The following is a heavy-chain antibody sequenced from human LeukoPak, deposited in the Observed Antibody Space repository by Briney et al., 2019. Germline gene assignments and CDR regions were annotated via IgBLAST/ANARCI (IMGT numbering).Heavy chain of an antibody. D-gene: IGHD3-22*01. CDR2: IYTSGST. CDR3: ARGAMIDNYFDS. CDR1: GGSISSYY. Sequence: SETLSLTCTVSGGSISSYYWSWIRQPAGKGLEWIGRIYTSGSTNYNPSLKSRVPMSVDTSKNQFSLKLSSVPAADTAVYYCARGAMIDNYFDSWGQGTLVNVPS. J-gene: IGHJ4*02. V-gene: IGHV4-4*07.